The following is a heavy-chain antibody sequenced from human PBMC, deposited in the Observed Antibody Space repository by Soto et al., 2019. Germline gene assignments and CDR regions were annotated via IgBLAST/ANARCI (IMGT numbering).Heavy chain of an antibody. CDR3: ARAGGTMVRGVIMSGWFDP. CDR2: IYSSGST. CDR1: GGSVSSDTHY. Sequence: SETLSLTCTVSGGSVSSDTHYWSWIRQPPGKRLEWIGFIYSSGSTYYNPSLKSRVTISVDRSKNQFSLKLSSVTAADTAVYYCARAGGTMVRGVIMSGWFDPWGQGTLVTVSS. J-gene: IGHJ5*02. D-gene: IGHD3-10*01. V-gene: IGHV4-61*01.